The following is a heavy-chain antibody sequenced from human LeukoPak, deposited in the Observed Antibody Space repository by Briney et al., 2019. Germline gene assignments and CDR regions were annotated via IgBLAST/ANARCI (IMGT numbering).Heavy chain of an antibody. V-gene: IGHV3-30*02. CDR3: AAAPQTYRYLGS. D-gene: IGHD3-16*02. CDR1: GFTFSSYG. Sequence: GGSLRLSCAASGFTFSSYGMHWVRQAPGKGLEWVAFIRYDGSNKYYADSVKGRFTISRDSSKNTLYLQMNSLRAEDTAVYYCAAAPQTYRYLGSWGPGTLVTVSS. J-gene: IGHJ4*02. CDR2: IRYDGSNK.